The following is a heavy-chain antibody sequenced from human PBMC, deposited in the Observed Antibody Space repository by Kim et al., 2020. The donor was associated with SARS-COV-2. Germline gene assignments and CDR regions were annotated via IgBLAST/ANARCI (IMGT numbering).Heavy chain of an antibody. CDR2: IIPIFGTA. J-gene: IGHJ4*02. CDR1: GGTFSSYA. V-gene: IGHV1-69*13. CDR3: AREREGAIYYGSGSSLGW. D-gene: IGHD3-10*01. Sequence: SVKVSCKASGGTFSSYAISWVRQAPGQGLEWMGGIIPIFGTANYAQKFQGRVTITADESTSTAYMELSSLRSEDTAVYYCAREREGAIYYGSGSSLGWWGQGTLVTVSS.